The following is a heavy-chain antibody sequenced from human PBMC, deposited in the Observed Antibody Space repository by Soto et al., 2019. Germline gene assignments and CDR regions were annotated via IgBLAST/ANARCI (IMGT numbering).Heavy chain of an antibody. CDR3: ARVSRVAEAGTGSIVY. J-gene: IGHJ4*02. Sequence: QVQLVESGGGVVQPGRSLRLSCAASGFTFSTYGMDWVRQAPGKGLEWVAVIWYDGSNKYYADSVKGRFTISRDNSKNTRYLQMDSLRPEDTAVYYCARVSRVAEAGTGSIVYWGRGTLVSVSS. CDR2: IWYDGSNK. V-gene: IGHV3-33*01. CDR1: GFTFSTYG. D-gene: IGHD6-19*01.